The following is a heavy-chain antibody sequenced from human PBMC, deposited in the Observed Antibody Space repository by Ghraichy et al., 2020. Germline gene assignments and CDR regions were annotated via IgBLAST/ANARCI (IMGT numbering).Heavy chain of an antibody. Sequence: VGRIKSKTDGGTTDYAAPVKVRLTISRDDSKNTLYLQMNSLKTEDTAVYYCTTLYHLFDFWGQGTVVFVSS. CDR2: IKSKTDGGTT. CDR3: TTLYHLFDF. V-gene: IGHV3-15*01. D-gene: IGHD2-2*02. J-gene: IGHJ4*02.